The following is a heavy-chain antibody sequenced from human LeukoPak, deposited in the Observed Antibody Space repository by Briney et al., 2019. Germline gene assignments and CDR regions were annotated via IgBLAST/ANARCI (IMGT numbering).Heavy chain of an antibody. D-gene: IGHD1-1*01. CDR3: VKDISSNWIDGWFDP. Sequence: GRSLRLSCAASGFTFDDYAMHWVRQAPGKGLEWVSGISWNSGSIGYADSVKGRFTISRDNAKNSLYLQMNSLRAEDTALYYCVKDISSNWIDGWFDPWGQGTLVTVSS. CDR2: ISWNSGSI. CDR1: GFTFDDYA. J-gene: IGHJ5*02. V-gene: IGHV3-9*01.